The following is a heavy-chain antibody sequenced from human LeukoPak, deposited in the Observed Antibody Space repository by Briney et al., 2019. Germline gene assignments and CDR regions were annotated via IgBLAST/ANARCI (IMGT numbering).Heavy chain of an antibody. CDR1: GFTFGDYG. J-gene: IGHJ4*02. Sequence: SGGSLRLSCAASGFTFGDYGMSWVRQAPGKGLEWVSGINWNGGSTGYADSVKGRFTISRDNSRNTLYLQMNSLRPEDTAVYHCAKDWGNYFASGSSYLDYWGQGTLVTVSS. CDR3: AKDWGNYFASGSSYLDY. CDR2: INWNGGST. V-gene: IGHV3-20*01. D-gene: IGHD3-10*01.